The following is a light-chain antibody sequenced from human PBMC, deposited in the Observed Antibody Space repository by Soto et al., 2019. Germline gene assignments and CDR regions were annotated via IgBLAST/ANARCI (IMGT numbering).Light chain of an antibody. J-gene: IGKJ1*01. CDR3: QQYNNWWT. Sequence: IVLTQSPATLSVSPGERATLSCWASQTLDSMVTWYQQKSGQAPRLLIYSASARATGVPARFSGYGSGTYFTLTISSLQSEDLAVYYCQQYNNWWTFGQGTKVDIK. CDR1: QTLDSM. V-gene: IGKV3-15*01. CDR2: SAS.